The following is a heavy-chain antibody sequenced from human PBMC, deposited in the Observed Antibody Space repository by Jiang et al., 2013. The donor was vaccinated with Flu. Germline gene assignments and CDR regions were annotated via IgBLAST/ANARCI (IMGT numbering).Heavy chain of an antibody. CDR3: ARAGYYYDSSGYYFYYGMDV. J-gene: IGHJ6*02. Sequence: TCTVSGGSISSYYWSWIRQPPGKGLEWIGYIYYSGSTNYNPSLKSRVTISVDTSKNQFSLKLSSVTAADTAVYYCARAGYYYDSSGYYFYYGMDVWGQGTTVTVSS. D-gene: IGHD3-22*01. V-gene: IGHV4-59*01. CDR2: IYYSGST. CDR1: GGSISSYY.